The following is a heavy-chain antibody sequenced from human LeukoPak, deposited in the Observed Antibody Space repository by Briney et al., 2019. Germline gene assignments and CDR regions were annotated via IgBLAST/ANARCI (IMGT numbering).Heavy chain of an antibody. J-gene: IGHJ4*02. CDR2: ISSSSSYI. V-gene: IGHV3-21*01. D-gene: IGHD3-22*01. Sequence: GGSLRLSCAASGFTFSTYEINWVRQAPGKGLEWVSSISSSSSYIYYADSVKGRFTISRDNAKNPLYLQMNSLRAEDTAVYYCARVPATYYYDSSGYYSPDYWGQGTLVTVSS. CDR1: GFTFSTYE. CDR3: ARVPATYYYDSSGYYSPDY.